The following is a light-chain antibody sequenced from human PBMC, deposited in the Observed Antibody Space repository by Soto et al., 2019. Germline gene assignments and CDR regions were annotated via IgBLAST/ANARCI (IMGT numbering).Light chain of an antibody. Sequence: EIVLTQSPGTLPLSPGERATLSCRASLSVASNYVAWYQQKPGQAPRLLIYAASGRATGIPDRFSGSGSGTDFTLNSSRLEPEDFAVYYCQQYGSAPWTFGQGTKVEIK. CDR3: QQYGSAPWT. V-gene: IGKV3-20*01. J-gene: IGKJ1*01. CDR2: AAS. CDR1: LSVASNY.